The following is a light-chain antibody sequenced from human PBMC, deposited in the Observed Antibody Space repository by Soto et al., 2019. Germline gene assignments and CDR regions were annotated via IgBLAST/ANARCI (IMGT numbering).Light chain of an antibody. CDR2: DVS. CDR1: SSDVGGYNY. Sequence: QSALTQPRSVSGSPGQSVTISCTGTSSDVGGYNYVSWYQQHPGKAPKLMIYDVSKRPSGVPDRFSGSKSGNTASLTISGLQAEDEAEYYCCSYAGSYKNVFGTGTKLTVL. CDR3: CSYAGSYKNV. V-gene: IGLV2-11*01. J-gene: IGLJ1*01.